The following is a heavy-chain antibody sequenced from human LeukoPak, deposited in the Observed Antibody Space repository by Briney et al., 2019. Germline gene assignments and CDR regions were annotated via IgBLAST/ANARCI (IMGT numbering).Heavy chain of an antibody. CDR3: ARGRYFDWPTVAAFDI. CDR1: GFTFDDHG. D-gene: IGHD3-9*01. Sequence: GGSLRLSCAASGFTFDDHGMSWVRQVPGKGLEWVSGINWNGDDTTYADSVKGRFTISRDNAKNSLYLQMNSLRAEDTAVYYCARGRYFDWPTVAAFDIWGQGTMVTVSS. V-gene: IGHV3-20*04. J-gene: IGHJ3*02. CDR2: INWNGDDT.